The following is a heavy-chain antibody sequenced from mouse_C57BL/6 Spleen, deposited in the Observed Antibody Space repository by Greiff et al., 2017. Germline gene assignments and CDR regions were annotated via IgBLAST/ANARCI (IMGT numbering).Heavy chain of an antibody. Sequence: EVKLMESGGGLVKPGGSLKLSCAASGFTFSDYGMHWVRQAPEKGLEWVAYISSGSSTIYYADTVKGRFTISRDNAKNTLFLQMTSLRSEDTAMYYCARWGFYDYADYWGQGTTLTVSS. CDR3: ARWGFYDYADY. J-gene: IGHJ2*01. V-gene: IGHV5-17*01. D-gene: IGHD2-4*01. CDR1: GFTFSDYG. CDR2: ISSGSSTI.